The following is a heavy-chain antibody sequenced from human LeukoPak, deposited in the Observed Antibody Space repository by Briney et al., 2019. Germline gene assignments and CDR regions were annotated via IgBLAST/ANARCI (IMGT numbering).Heavy chain of an antibody. CDR1: GGSIGSTTFY. CDR2: IYYSGSP. CDR3: ARHAIIRTYYSPNDT. V-gene: IGHV4-39*01. D-gene: IGHD1-26*01. J-gene: IGHJ5*02. Sequence: PSETLSLTRTVSGGSIGSTTFYWAWIRQPPGKGLQYIGTIYYSGSPDYHPSPKSRVTISVDTSRHRFSLNLISVTAADTAVYYCARHAIIRTYYSPNDTWGPGTLVTVSS.